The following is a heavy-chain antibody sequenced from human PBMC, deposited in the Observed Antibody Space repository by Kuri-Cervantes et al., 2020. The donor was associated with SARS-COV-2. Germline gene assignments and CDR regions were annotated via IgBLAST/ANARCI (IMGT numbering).Heavy chain of an antibody. D-gene: IGHD3-3*01. V-gene: IGHV4-59*11. CDR2: IYSGST. Sequence: SETLSLTCTVSGGSISSHYWSWIRQPPGKGLEWIGYIYSGSTNYNPSLKSRVTISVDTSKNQFSLKLSSVTAADTAVYYCARPYYDPDYYYYYYMDVWGKGTTVTVSS. CDR1: GGSISSHY. CDR3: ARPYYDPDYYYYYYMDV. J-gene: IGHJ6*03.